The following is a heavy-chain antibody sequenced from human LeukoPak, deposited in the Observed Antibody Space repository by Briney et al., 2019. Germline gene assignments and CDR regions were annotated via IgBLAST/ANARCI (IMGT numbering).Heavy chain of an antibody. Sequence: AASVKASCKASGYTFTSYGISWVRQAPGQGLEWMGWISAYNGNTNYAQKLQGRVTMTTDTSTSTAYMELGSLRSDDTAVYYCARDRRCSGGSCWYNWFDPWGKGTLVTVSS. CDR2: ISAYNGNT. D-gene: IGHD2-15*01. J-gene: IGHJ5*02. CDR3: ARDRRCSGGSCWYNWFDP. V-gene: IGHV1-18*01. CDR1: GYTFTSYG.